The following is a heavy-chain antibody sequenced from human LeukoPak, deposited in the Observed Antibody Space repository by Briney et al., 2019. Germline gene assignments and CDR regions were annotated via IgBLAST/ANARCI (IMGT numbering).Heavy chain of an antibody. J-gene: IGHJ4*02. CDR1: GFTFSSYA. Sequence: GGSLRLSCTASGFTFSSYAMSWVRQAPGKGLEWVAVISYDGSNKYYADSVKGRFTISRDNSKNTLYLQMNSLRAEDTAVYYCARDRRDSSGYYLYYFDYWGQGTLVTVSS. CDR2: ISYDGSNK. D-gene: IGHD3-22*01. V-gene: IGHV3-30*04. CDR3: ARDRRDSSGYYLYYFDY.